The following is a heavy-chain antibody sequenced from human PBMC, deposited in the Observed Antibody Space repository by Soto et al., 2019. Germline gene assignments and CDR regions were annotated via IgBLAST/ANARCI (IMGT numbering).Heavy chain of an antibody. CDR3: ARHILWXGEPHYFAY. V-gene: IGHV5-10-1*01. J-gene: IGHJ4*02. D-gene: IGHD3-10*01. CDR1: GYSFSSYW. Sequence: PGESLKISCKGSGYSFSSYWISWVRQMPGKGLEWMGRIDPSDSYTNYSPSFQGHVTISADKSITTAYLQWSSLKASDTARYYCARHILWXGEPHYFAYWGQRTLVTVSS. CDR2: IDPSDSYT.